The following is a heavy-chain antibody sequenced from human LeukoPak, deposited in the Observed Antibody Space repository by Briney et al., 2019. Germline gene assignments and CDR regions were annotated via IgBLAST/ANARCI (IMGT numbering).Heavy chain of an antibody. CDR3: ASRFDWLLIFDY. J-gene: IGHJ4*02. CDR1: GYTLTELS. CDR2: FDLEDGET. V-gene: IGHV1-24*01. Sequence: ASVKVSCKVSGYTLTELSMHWVRQAPGKGLEWMGGFDLEDGETIYAQKFQGRVTMTEDTSTDTAYMELSGLRSEDTAVYYCASRFDWLLIFDYWGQGTLVTVSS. D-gene: IGHD3-9*01.